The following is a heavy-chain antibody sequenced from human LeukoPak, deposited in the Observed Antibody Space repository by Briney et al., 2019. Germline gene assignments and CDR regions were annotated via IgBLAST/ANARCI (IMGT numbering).Heavy chain of an antibody. Sequence: PGRSLRLSCAASGFIFSNSAMHWVRQAPGKGLEWVAVISYDGSNKYYADSVKGRLTISRDNSKNTLYLQMNSLRAEDTAVYYCARDPPFIIGTTFFDYWGQGTLVTVSS. CDR1: GFIFSNSA. D-gene: IGHD1-20*01. CDR2: ISYDGSNK. J-gene: IGHJ4*02. V-gene: IGHV3-30*03. CDR3: ARDPPFIIGTTFFDY.